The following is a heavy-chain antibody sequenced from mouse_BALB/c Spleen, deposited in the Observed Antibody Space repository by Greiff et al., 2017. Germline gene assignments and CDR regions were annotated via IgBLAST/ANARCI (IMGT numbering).Heavy chain of an antibody. V-gene: IGHV7-3*02. CDR2: IRNKANGYTT. D-gene: IGHD1-2*01. J-gene: IGHJ3*01. Sequence: EVKLMESGGGLVQPGGSLRLSCATSGFTFTDYYMSWVRQPPGKALEWLGFIRNKANGYTTEYSASVKGRFTISRDNSQSILYLQMNTLRAEDSATYYCARDEDYYGYQRFAYWGQGTLVTVSA. CDR3: ARDEDYYGYQRFAY. CDR1: GFTFTDYY.